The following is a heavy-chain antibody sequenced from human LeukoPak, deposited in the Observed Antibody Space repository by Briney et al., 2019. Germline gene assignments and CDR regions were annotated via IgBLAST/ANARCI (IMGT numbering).Heavy chain of an antibody. CDR2: IYYSGST. V-gene: IGHV4-31*03. J-gene: IGHJ5*02. CDR3: ARGLLFSWFDP. CDR1: GGSISSGGYY. D-gene: IGHD2-21*02. Sequence: SETLSLTCTVSGGSISSGGYYCSWIRQHPVKGLGWFGYIYYSGSTYYNPSLKSRVTISVDTSKNQFSLKLSSVTAADTAVYYWARGLLFSWFDPWGQGTLVTVSS.